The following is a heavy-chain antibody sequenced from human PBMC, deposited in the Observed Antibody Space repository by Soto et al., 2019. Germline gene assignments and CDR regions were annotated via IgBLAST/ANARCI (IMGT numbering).Heavy chain of an antibody. CDR2: IKSKTDGGTP. CDR1: GFTFSNAW. Sequence: GGSLRLSCAASGFTFSNAWINWVRQAPGKGLEWVGRIKSKTDGGTPDYAAPVKGRFAISRDDSKNMVYLQMNSLKTDYTGIYYCTTDSYSSIIVVRFDYWGHGTLVTVSS. V-gene: IGHV3-15*07. J-gene: IGHJ4*01. D-gene: IGHD3-22*01. CDR3: TTDSYSSIIVVRFDY.